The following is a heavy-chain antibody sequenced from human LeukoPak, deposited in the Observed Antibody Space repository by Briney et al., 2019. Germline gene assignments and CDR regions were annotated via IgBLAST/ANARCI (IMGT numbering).Heavy chain of an antibody. J-gene: IGHJ4*02. V-gene: IGHV1-18*01. D-gene: IGHD3-22*01. CDR2: ISAYNGKT. CDR3: ARERTIPYYYDSSGVFDY. Sequence: ASVKVSCKASGYTFTSYGISWVRQAPGQGLEWMGWISAYNGKTNYAQKLQGRVTMTTDTSTSTSYMELRSLRSDDTAVYYCARERTIPYYYDSSGVFDYWGQGTLVTVS. CDR1: GYTFTSYG.